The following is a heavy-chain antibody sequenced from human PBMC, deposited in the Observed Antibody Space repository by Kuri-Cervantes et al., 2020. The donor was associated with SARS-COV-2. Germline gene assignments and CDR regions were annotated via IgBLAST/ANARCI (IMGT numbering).Heavy chain of an antibody. CDR1: GFTFGDYA. CDR3: TRGGYRTSSDAFDI. D-gene: IGHD6-13*01. J-gene: IGHJ3*02. Sequence: SLKISGTASGFTFGDYAMSWVLQAPGKGLEWVGFIRSKAYGGTTEYAASVKGRFTISRDDSKSIAYLQMNSLKTEDTAVYYCTRGGYRTSSDAFDIWGQGTMVTVSS. V-gene: IGHV3-49*04. CDR2: IRSKAYGGTT.